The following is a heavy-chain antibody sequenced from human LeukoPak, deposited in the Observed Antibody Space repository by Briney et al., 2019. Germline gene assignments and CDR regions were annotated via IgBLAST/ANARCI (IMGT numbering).Heavy chain of an antibody. CDR1: GGSISSYY. CDR3: ARVGVDYSDYPDYYYYMDV. CDR2: IYYSGST. V-gene: IGHV4-59*01. Sequence: SETLSLTCTVSGGSISSYYWSWIRQPPGKGLEWIGYIYYSGSTNYNPSLKSRVTISVDTSKNQFSLKLYSVTAADTAVYYCARVGVDYSDYPDYYYYMDVWGKGTTVTISS. J-gene: IGHJ6*03. D-gene: IGHD4-11*01.